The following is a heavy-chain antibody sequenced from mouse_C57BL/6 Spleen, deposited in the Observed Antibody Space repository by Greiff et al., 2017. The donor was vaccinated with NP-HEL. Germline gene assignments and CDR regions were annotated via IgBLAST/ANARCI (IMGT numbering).Heavy chain of an antibody. CDR2: ISYSGST. V-gene: IGHV3-1*01. CDR1: GYSITSGYD. CDR3: ARESNYSNYGFAY. J-gene: IGHJ3*01. D-gene: IGHD2-5*01. Sequence: VQLKQSGPGMVKPSQSLSLTCTVTGYSITSGYDWHWIRHFPGNKLEWMGYISYSGSTNYNPSLKSRISITHDTSKNHFFLKLNSVTTEDTATYYCARESNYSNYGFAYWGQGTLVTVSA.